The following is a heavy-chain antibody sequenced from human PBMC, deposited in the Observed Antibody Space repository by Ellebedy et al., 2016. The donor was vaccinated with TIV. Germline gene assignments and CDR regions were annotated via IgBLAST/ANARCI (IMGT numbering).Heavy chain of an antibody. CDR3: IRGGSYFLFDY. Sequence: GESLKISCAASGFTVDDYTMHWVRQAPGKGLEWLSLISYDGSTYYADSVKGRFAISRDNSKNSLYLQMSSLRTEDTALYYCIRGGSYFLFDYWGQGTLVTVSS. CDR2: ISYDGST. D-gene: IGHD1-26*01. CDR1: GFTVDDYT. V-gene: IGHV3-43*01. J-gene: IGHJ4*02.